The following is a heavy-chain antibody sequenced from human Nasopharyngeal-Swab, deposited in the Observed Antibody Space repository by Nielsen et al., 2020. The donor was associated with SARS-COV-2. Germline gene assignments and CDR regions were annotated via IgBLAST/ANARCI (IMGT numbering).Heavy chain of an antibody. CDR2: ISGSDYST. D-gene: IGHD5-12*01. V-gene: IGHV3-23*01. CDR1: GFTFSSYA. J-gene: IGHJ6*02. CDR3: AKDRDSGDDSEEYYHYYGMDV. Sequence: GESLKISCAASGFTFSSYAISWVRQAPGKGLEWVSVISGSDYSTYYADSVKGRFTISRDNSKNTVSLQMNSLRVEDTAMYYCAKDRDSGDDSEEYYHYYGMDVWGQGAPVTVSS.